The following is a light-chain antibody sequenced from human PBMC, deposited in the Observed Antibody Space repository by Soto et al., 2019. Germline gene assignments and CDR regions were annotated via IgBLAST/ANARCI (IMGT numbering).Light chain of an antibody. V-gene: IGKV3-20*01. Sequence: EIVLTQSPGTLSLSPGDRATLSCRASQVVSRSYLAWYQQKPGQAPRLLIYGASSMALGIPARFSGRGSGTEFTLTISRLEPEDFAVYFCQQYGTLPITFGQGTGLDVK. J-gene: IGKJ5*01. CDR1: QVVSRSY. CDR3: QQYGTLPIT. CDR2: GAS.